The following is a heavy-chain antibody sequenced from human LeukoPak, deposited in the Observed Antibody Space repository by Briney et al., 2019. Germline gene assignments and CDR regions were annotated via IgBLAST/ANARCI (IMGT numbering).Heavy chain of an antibody. CDR1: GGSVSSGSYY. Sequence: PSETLSLTCTVSGGSVSSGSYYWSWIRQPPGKGLEWIGYIYYSGSTNYNPSLKSRVTISVDTSKNQFSLKLSSVTAADTAVYYCARAYDSSGPQVDYYYGMDVWGQGTTVTVSS. J-gene: IGHJ6*02. V-gene: IGHV4-61*01. D-gene: IGHD3-22*01. CDR2: IYYSGST. CDR3: ARAYDSSGPQVDYYYGMDV.